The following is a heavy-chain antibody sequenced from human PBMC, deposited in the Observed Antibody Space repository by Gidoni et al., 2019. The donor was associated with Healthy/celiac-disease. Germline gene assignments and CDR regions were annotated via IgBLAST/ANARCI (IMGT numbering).Heavy chain of an antibody. J-gene: IGHJ5*02. CDR3: AHRKSSGYSSSHRLPNWFDP. CDR2: IYWDDDK. V-gene: IGHV2-5*02. D-gene: IGHD6-6*01. CDR1: GFSLSTSGVG. Sequence: QITLKESGPTLVKPTQTLTLTCTFSGFSLSTSGVGVGWIRQPPGKALEWLALIYWDDDKRYSPSLKSRLTITKDTSKNQVVLTMTNMDPVDTATYYCAHRKSSGYSSSHRLPNWFDPWGQGTLVTVSS.